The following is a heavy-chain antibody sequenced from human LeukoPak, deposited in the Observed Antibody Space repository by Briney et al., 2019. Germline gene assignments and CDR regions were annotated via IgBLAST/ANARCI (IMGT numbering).Heavy chain of an antibody. Sequence: GASVKVSCKASGYTFSIYNMHWVRQAPGQGLEWMGIINPSGGSTTNAQKFQGRVTMTRDTSTVYMELSSLRSEDTAVCYCAREGVAATGLDYWGQGTLVTVSS. J-gene: IGHJ4*02. CDR1: GYTFSIYN. CDR2: INPSGGST. V-gene: IGHV1-46*01. D-gene: IGHD6-13*01. CDR3: AREGVAATGLDY.